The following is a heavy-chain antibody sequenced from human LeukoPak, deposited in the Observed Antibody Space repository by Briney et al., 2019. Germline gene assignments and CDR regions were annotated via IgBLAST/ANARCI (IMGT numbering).Heavy chain of an antibody. J-gene: IGHJ4*02. Sequence: SETLSLTCTVSGGSISSYYWSWIRQPPGKGLEWIGYIYYSGSTNYNPSLKSRVTISVDTSKDQFSLKLSSVTAADTAVYYCARFGIQRGYFDYWGQGTLVTVSS. CDR1: GGSISSYY. D-gene: IGHD5-18*01. CDR3: ARFGIQRGYFDY. V-gene: IGHV4-59*12. CDR2: IYYSGST.